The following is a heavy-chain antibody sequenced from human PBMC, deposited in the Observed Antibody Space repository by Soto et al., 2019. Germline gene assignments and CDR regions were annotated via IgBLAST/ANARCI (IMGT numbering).Heavy chain of an antibody. CDR3: ALVVTPMAIDY. D-gene: IGHD5-18*01. Sequence: ASVKVCCKASGSTFTNNNITWVRQATGQGLEWMGWMNTKSGNTGHAQKFQGRVTLTRNTSIHTAYMELSSLRSEDTAVYYCALVVTPMAIDYWGQGTLVTVSS. J-gene: IGHJ4*02. V-gene: IGHV1-8*01. CDR1: GSTFTNNN. CDR2: MNTKSGNT.